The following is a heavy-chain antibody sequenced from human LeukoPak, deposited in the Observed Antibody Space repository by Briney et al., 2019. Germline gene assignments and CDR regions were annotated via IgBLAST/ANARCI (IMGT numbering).Heavy chain of an antibody. CDR3: ARDIIAAAGPNYYSYMDV. CDR2: ISSGSTYI. J-gene: IGHJ6*03. V-gene: IGHV3-21*06. Sequence: GGSLRLSCAASGFTFSNYSINWVRQAPGKGLEWVSSISSGSTYIFYADSVKGRFTISRDNAKNSLYLQMNSLRAEDTAVYYCARDIIAAAGPNYYSYMDVWGKGTTVTVSS. CDR1: GFTFSNYS. D-gene: IGHD6-13*01.